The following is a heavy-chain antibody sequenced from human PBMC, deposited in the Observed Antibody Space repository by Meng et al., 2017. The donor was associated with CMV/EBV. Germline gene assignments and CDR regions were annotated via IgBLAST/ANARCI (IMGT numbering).Heavy chain of an antibody. Sequence: ACGFTFSSFWMHWVRQAPGRGLVWVSRITSDGSSTSYADSVKGRFTISRDNAKNTLYLQMNSLRADDTAVYYCASPPGYSSGWYLNWGQGTLVTVSS. V-gene: IGHV3-74*01. D-gene: IGHD6-19*01. CDR1: GFTFSSFW. J-gene: IGHJ4*02. CDR2: ITSDGSST. CDR3: ASPPGYSSGWYLN.